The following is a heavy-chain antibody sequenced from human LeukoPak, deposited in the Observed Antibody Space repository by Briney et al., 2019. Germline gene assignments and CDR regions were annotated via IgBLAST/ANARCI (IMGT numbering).Heavy chain of an antibody. J-gene: IGHJ4*02. CDR3: ARARSNCSGGSCYSDY. V-gene: IGHV1-2*02. Sequence: GASVKVSFKASGYTFTGYYMHWVRQAPGQGLEWMGWINPNSGGTNYAQKFQGRVTMTRDTSISTAYMELSRLRSDDTAVYYCARARSNCSGGSCYSDYWGQGTLVTVSS. CDR2: INPNSGGT. D-gene: IGHD2-15*01. CDR1: GYTFTGYY.